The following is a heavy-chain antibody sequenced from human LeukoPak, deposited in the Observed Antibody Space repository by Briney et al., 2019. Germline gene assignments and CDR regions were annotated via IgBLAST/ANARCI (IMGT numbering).Heavy chain of an antibody. J-gene: IGHJ6*02. D-gene: IGHD3-3*01. CDR2: IIPIVGTP. CDR1: GGTLSNYA. Sequence: SVKVSCKASGGTLSNYAISWVRQAPGQGLEWMGGIIPIVGTPNYAQKFQGRVTITAGESMSTAYMELSSLRSEDTAVYYCARARVPKFDFWVPGQQRKNYYYGMDVWGQGTSVTVSS. CDR3: ARARVPKFDFWVPGQQRKNYYYGMDV. V-gene: IGHV1-69*13.